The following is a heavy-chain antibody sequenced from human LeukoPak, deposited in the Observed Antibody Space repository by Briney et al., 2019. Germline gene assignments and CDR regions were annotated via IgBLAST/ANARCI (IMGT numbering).Heavy chain of an antibody. CDR3: ATARRLEGYCSSITCLVPYNWLDP. Sequence: ASVKVSCKASGYTFTGYYMHWVRQAPGQGLEWMGRINPNSGGTNYAQKFQGRVTMTRDTSTSTVYMELRSLRSEDTAVYYCATARRLEGYCSSITCLVPYNWLDPWGQGTLVTVSS. J-gene: IGHJ5*02. V-gene: IGHV1-2*06. CDR1: GYTFTGYY. CDR2: INPNSGGT. D-gene: IGHD2-2*01.